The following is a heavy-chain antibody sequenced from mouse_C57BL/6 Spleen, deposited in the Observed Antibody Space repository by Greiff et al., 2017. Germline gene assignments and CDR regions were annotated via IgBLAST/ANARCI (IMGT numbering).Heavy chain of an antibody. CDR2: INPYNGGT. J-gene: IGHJ3*01. D-gene: IGHD1-1*01. V-gene: IGHV1-19*01. CDR1: GYTFTDYY. CDR3: ARGPVYGSSSGGFAY. Sequence: EVQLQQSGPVLVKPGASVKMSCKASGYTFTDYYMNWVKQSHGKSLEWIGVINPYNGGTSYNQKFKGKATLTVDKSSSTAYMELNSLTSEDSAVYYCARGPVYGSSSGGFAYWGQGTLVTVSA.